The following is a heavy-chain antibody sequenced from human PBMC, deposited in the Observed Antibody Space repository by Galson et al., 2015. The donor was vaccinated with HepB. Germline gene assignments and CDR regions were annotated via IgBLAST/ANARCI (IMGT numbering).Heavy chain of an antibody. CDR2: IKQDGSEK. CDR3: AAHDSSGYYCYYYYMDV. CDR1: GFTFSTYW. V-gene: IGHV3-7*01. J-gene: IGHJ6*03. Sequence: SLRLSCAASGFTFSTYWMSWVRQAPGKGLEWVANIKQDGSEKYYVDSVKGRFTISRDNAKNSMYLQMNSLRAEDTAVYYCAAHDSSGYYCYYYYMDVWGKGTTVTVSS. D-gene: IGHD3-22*01.